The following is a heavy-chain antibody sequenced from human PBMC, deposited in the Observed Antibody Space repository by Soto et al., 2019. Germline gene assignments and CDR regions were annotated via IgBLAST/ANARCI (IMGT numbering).Heavy chain of an antibody. Sequence: GGPVEVGCEASRETLDSEGITWGGQAPGQGLEWMGWISAYNGNTNYAQKLQGRVSMTTDTSTSTAYMELRSLRSDDTAVYYCARVLDPLATISDSWGQGTQATVSS. V-gene: IGHV1-18*01. CDR3: ARVLDPLATISDS. D-gene: IGHD5-12*01. J-gene: IGHJ4*02. CDR1: RETLDSEG. CDR2: ISAYNGNT.